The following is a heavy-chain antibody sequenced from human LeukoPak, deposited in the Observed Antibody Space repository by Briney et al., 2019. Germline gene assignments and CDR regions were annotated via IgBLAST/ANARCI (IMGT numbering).Heavy chain of an antibody. J-gene: IGHJ4*02. D-gene: IGHD5-18*01. Sequence: PSETLSLTCAVSGYSISSGYYWGWVRQPPGKGLEWIGSVHHSGNTNYQTSLKSRVTISVDTSKNQFSLKLSSVTAVDTAVYYCARAPYADTGGYGELDYWGQGTLVTASS. CDR3: ARAPYADTGGYGELDY. CDR1: GYSISSGYY. V-gene: IGHV4-38-2*01. CDR2: VHHSGNT.